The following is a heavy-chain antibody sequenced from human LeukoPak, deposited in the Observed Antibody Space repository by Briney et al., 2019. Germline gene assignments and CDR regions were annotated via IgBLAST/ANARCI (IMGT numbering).Heavy chain of an antibody. V-gene: IGHV3-53*01. D-gene: IGHD3-10*01. J-gene: IGHJ4*02. CDR3: AKVKGWYGEGYFDY. CDR1: GFAVSSNY. CDR2: IYRDGRT. Sequence: GGSLRLSCAASGFAVSSNYMSWVRQAPGKGLEWVSVIYRDGRTYYGDSVKGRFTISRDISKNTLFLQMTSLTAEDTARYYCAKVKGWYGEGYFDYWGQGSLVTVSS.